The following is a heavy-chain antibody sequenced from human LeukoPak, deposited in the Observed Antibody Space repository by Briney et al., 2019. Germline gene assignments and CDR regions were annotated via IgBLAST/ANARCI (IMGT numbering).Heavy chain of an antibody. J-gene: IGHJ4*02. CDR1: GFTFSSYD. CDR3: ARGGIAAAGTVDY. D-gene: IGHD6-13*01. CDR2: IGTAGDT. V-gene: IGHV3-13*01. Sequence: QPGGSLRLSCAASGFTFSSYDMHWVRHATGKGLEWVSAIGTAGDTYYPGSVKGRFTISRENAKNSLYLQMNSLRAGDTAVYYYARGGIAAAGTVDYWGQGTLVTVSS.